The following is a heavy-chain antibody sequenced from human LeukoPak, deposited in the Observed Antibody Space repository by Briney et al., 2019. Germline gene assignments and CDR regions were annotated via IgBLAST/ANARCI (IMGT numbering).Heavy chain of an antibody. V-gene: IGHV1-18*04. Sequence: ASVRVSCRASNYVFRTYGISWVRQVPGQGLEGMGWINPYNGDTHHAQKFQERVTINTDTSTDTAYLELRSLRSDDTGVYYCVRDVDHDLWGGFYTAFDFWGQGTLVTVSS. D-gene: IGHD3-3*01. CDR2: INPYNGDT. CDR3: VRDVDHDLWGGFYTAFDF. CDR1: NYVFRTYG. J-gene: IGHJ4*02.